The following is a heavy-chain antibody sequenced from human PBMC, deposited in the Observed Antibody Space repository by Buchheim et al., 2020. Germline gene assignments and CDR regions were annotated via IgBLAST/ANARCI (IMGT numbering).Heavy chain of an antibody. CDR2: IWYDGSNK. CDR3: ARVLEYSSSSGFDY. V-gene: IGHV3-33*01. Sequence: QVQLVESGGGVVQPGRSLRLSCAASGFTFSSNGMHWVRQAPGKGLEWVAVIWYDGSNKYYADSVKGRFTISRDNSKNTLYLQMNSLRAEDTAVYYCARVLEYSSSSGFDYWGQGTL. D-gene: IGHD6-6*01. J-gene: IGHJ4*02. CDR1: GFTFSSNG.